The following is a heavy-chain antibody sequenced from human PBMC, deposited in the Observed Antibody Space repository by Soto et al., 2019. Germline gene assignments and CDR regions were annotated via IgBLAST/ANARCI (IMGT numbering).Heavy chain of an antibody. V-gene: IGHV1-8*01. CDR2: MNPNSGNT. D-gene: IGHD6-13*01. CDR1: GYTFTSYD. CDR3: ARRGYSSSWYYYYYYGMDV. J-gene: IGHJ6*02. Sequence: QVQLVQSGAEVKKPGASVKVSCKASGYTFTSYDINWVRQATGQGLEWMGWMNPNSGNTGYAQKFQGRVTMTRHTSISTAYMGLSSLGSEDTAVYYCARRGYSSSWYYYYYYGMDVWGQGTTVTVSS.